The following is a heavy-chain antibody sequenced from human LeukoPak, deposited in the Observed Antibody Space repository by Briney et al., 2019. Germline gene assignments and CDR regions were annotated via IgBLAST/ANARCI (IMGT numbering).Heavy chain of an antibody. D-gene: IGHD5-12*01. V-gene: IGHV4-34*01. CDR2: INHSGST. Sequence: SETLSLTCTVSGGSISSYYWSWIRQPPGKGLEWIGEINHSGSTNYNPSLKSRVTISVDTSKNQFSLKLSSVTAADTAVYYCARLGYRLPIDYWGQGTLVTVSS. CDR3: ARLGYRLPIDY. J-gene: IGHJ4*02. CDR1: GGSISSYY.